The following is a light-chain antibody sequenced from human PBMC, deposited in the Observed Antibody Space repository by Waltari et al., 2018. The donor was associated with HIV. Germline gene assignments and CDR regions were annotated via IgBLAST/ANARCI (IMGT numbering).Light chain of an antibody. CDR1: SRNVGGYNL. V-gene: IGLV2-23*02. J-gene: IGLJ2*01. Sequence: QSALTQPASASASPGHSLTISCTGTSRNVGGYNLVLWYQQHPGKAPKLMIYEVSKRPSGVSNRFSGSKSGNTASLTISGLQAEDEADYYCCAYAGSTTYVIFGGGTKLTVL. CDR3: CAYAGSTTYVI. CDR2: EVS.